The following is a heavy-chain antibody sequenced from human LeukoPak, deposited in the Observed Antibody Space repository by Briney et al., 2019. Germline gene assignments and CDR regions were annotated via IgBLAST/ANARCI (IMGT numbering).Heavy chain of an antibody. J-gene: IGHJ5*02. Sequence: SETLSLTCAVYGGSFSGYYWSWIRQPPRKGLEWIGEINHSGSTNYNPSLKSRVTISVDTSKNQFSLKLSSVTAADTAVYYCARGLRWFDPWGQGTLVTVSS. V-gene: IGHV4-34*01. CDR1: GGSFSGYY. CDR2: INHSGST. CDR3: ARGLRWFDP.